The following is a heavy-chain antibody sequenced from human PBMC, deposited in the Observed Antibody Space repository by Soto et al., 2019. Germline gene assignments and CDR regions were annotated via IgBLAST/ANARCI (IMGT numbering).Heavy chain of an antibody. CDR1: GGIFSTYA. J-gene: IGHJ4*02. CDR2: IIPIFGTP. V-gene: IGHV1-69*01. CDR3: ARDRDDYGSGNYYNRIDF. Sequence: QVQLVQSGAEVTKPGSSVKVSCKASGGIFSTYAISWLRQAPGQGLEWMGGIIPIFGTPNYAQRVQGRVTITADESTSTAYMELSRLRSEDTAVYYCARDRDDYGSGNYYNRIDFWGQGTLVTVSS. D-gene: IGHD3-10*01.